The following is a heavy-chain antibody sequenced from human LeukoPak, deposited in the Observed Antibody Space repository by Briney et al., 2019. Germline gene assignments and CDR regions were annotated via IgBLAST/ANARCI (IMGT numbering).Heavy chain of an antibody. D-gene: IGHD3-3*01. CDR1: GYSISSGYY. CDR2: IYHSGRT. Sequence: SETLSLTCSVSGYSISSGYYWDWIRQPPGKGLEWIASIYHSGRTDYNPSLKSRVTISEDTSKNQFSLKLSSVTAADTAVYYCARAFRGIFGVFEAFDIWGQGTMVTVSS. CDR3: ARAFRGIFGVFEAFDI. V-gene: IGHV4-38-2*02. J-gene: IGHJ3*02.